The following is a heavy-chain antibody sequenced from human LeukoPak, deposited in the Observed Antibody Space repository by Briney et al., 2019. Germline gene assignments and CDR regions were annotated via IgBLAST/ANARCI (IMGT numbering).Heavy chain of an antibody. V-gene: IGHV1-69*05. CDR3: ASRGDYYDSSGYLLY. D-gene: IGHD3-22*01. Sequence: SVKVSCKASGGTFSSYAISWVRQAPGQGLEWMGRIIPIFGTASYAQKFQGRVTITTDESTSTAYMELSSLRSEDTAVYYCASRGDYYDSSGYLLYWGQGTLVTVSS. CDR1: GGTFSSYA. J-gene: IGHJ4*02. CDR2: IIPIFGTA.